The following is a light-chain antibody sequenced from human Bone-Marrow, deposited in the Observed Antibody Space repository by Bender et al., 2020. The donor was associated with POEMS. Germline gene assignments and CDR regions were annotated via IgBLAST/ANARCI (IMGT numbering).Light chain of an antibody. Sequence: QSALTQPRSVSGSPGQSVTISCTGTSSDVGGYNYVSWYQQHPGKAPKLIIYDVSSRPSGVSNRFSASKSGNTASLTISGLQAEDEADYYCCSYAGSSTWVFGGGTKLTVL. CDR3: CSYAGSSTWV. CDR2: DVS. J-gene: IGLJ3*02. CDR1: SSDVGGYNY. V-gene: IGLV2-11*01.